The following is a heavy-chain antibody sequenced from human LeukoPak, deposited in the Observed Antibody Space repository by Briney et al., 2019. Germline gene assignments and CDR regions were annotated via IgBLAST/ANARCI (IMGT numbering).Heavy chain of an antibody. CDR2: IFISGGT. CDR1: GGYISSYY. V-gene: IGHV4-4*07. Sequence: SETLSLTCTVSGGYISSYYWSWIRQPAGKGLEWSGDIFISGGTNYNPSLKSRVTMSEDRSKNQFSLELSSVTAADTAVYYCARLADTTVANYYLDYWGQGTLVTVSS. CDR3: ARLADTTVANYYLDY. J-gene: IGHJ4*02. D-gene: IGHD1-26*01.